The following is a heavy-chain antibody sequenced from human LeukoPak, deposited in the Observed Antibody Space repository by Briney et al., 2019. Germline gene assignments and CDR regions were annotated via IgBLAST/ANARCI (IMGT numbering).Heavy chain of an antibody. CDR3: ARHRGYPSYYYYMDV. V-gene: IGHV4-4*09. Sequence: SETLSLTCTVSGGSISSYYWSWIRQPPGEGLEWIGYIYTSGSTNYNPSLKSRVTISVDTSKNQFSLKLSSVTAADTAVYYCARHRGYPSYYYYMDVWGKGTAVTVSS. J-gene: IGHJ6*03. D-gene: IGHD5-18*01. CDR1: GGSISSYY. CDR2: IYTSGST.